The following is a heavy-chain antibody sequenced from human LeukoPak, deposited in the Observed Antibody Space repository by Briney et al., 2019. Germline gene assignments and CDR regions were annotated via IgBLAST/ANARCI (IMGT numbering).Heavy chain of an antibody. D-gene: IGHD1-26*01. CDR3: ARDSRIGIDY. Sequence: ASVKVSCKASGYTFTGYYMRWVRQAPGQGLEWMGRINPNSGGTNYARKFQGRVTMTRDTSISTAYMELSRLRSDDTAVYYCARDSRIGIDYWGQGTLVTVSS. CDR2: INPNSGGT. J-gene: IGHJ4*02. V-gene: IGHV1-2*06. CDR1: GYTFTGYY.